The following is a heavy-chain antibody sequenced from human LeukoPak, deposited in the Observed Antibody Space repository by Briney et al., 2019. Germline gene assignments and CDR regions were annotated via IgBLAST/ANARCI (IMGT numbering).Heavy chain of an antibody. D-gene: IGHD3-10*01. CDR3: ARAPEGSDYFDY. CDR2: IYYSGST. Sequence: SETLSLTCTVSGGSISSYYWSWIRQPPGKGLEWIGYIYYSGSTNYNPSLKSRVTISVDTSKNQFSLKLSSVTAADTAVYYCARAPEGSDYFDYWGQGTLVTVSS. V-gene: IGHV4-59*08. CDR1: GGSISSYY. J-gene: IGHJ4*02.